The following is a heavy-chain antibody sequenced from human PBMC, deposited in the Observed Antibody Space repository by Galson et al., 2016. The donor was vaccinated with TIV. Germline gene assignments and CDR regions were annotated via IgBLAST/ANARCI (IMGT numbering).Heavy chain of an antibody. J-gene: IGHJ4*02. V-gene: IGHV3-7*01. Sequence: SLRLSCAAFGFPFSKYWMSWVRQAPGKGLQWVASITEDGSEKKDVDSVKGRFIFSRDTAWDSMYLQMNSLRPEDTARYFCARLGPSSVFDNWGQGALVTVSS. CDR3: ARLGPSSVFDN. CDR1: GFPFSKYW. CDR2: ITEDGSEK.